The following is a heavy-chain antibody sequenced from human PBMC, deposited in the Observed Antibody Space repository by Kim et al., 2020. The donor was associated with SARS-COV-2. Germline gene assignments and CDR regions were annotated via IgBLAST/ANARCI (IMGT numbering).Heavy chain of an antibody. D-gene: IGHD4-4*01. CDR3: ARHASSSGDGYSYFDY. J-gene: IGHJ4*02. Sequence: SLKRRVTISGDTSKNQFSLKLSSGTAADTAVYYCARHASSSGDGYSYFDYWGQGTLVTVSS. V-gene: IGHV4-59*08.